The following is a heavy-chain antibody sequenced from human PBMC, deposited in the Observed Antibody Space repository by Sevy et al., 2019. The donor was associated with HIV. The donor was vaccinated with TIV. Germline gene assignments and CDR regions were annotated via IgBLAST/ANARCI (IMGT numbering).Heavy chain of an antibody. CDR3: ARGSCSSTSCYYVDVLWYYGMDV. CDR1: GFTFSSYD. Sequence: GGSLRLSCAASGFTFSSYDMHWVRQATGKGLEWVSDIGTAGDTYYPGSVKGRFTISRENAKNSLYLQMNSLRAGDTAVYYCARGSCSSTSCYYVDVLWYYGMDVWGQGTTVTVSS. J-gene: IGHJ6*02. V-gene: IGHV3-13*01. CDR2: IGTAGDT. D-gene: IGHD2-2*01.